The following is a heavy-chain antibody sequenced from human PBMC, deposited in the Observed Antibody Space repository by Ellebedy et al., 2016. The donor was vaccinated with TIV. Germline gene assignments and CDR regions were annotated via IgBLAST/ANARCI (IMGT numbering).Heavy chain of an antibody. J-gene: IGHJ3*02. Sequence: SETLSLTCAVYGGSFSGYYWSWIRQPPGKGLEWIGEINHSGSTNYNPSLKSRVTVSVDTSKNQFSLKLSSVTAADTAVYYCARGAVAGISHPPHIWGQGTMVTVSS. D-gene: IGHD6-19*01. CDR2: INHSGST. CDR1: GGSFSGYY. V-gene: IGHV4-34*01. CDR3: ARGAVAGISHPPHI.